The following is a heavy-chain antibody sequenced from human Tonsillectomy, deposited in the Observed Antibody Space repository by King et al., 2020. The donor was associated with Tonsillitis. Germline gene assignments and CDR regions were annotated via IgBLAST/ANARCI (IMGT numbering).Heavy chain of an antibody. Sequence: QLQESGPGLVKPSETLSLTCTVSGGSISSYYWSWVRQPAGKGLEWIGRMYTSGSTNYNPSLQSRATMSVDTSKNQFSLKLSSVTAADTAVYFCARGGRGVLITTWGQGTMVTVSS. CDR2: MYTSGST. D-gene: IGHD3-10*01. J-gene: IGHJ3*01. V-gene: IGHV4-4*07. CDR3: ARGGRGVLITT. CDR1: GGSISSYY.